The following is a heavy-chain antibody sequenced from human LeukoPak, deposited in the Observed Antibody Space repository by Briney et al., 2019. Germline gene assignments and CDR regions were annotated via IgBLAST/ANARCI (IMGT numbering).Heavy chain of an antibody. CDR2: IYSGGST. CDR1: GFSVSSNY. V-gene: IGHV3-53*01. CDR3: ARDEGLAFDI. J-gene: IGHJ3*02. Sequence: PGGSLRLSCAASGFSVSSNYMSWVRQAREKGLEWVSVIYSGGSTYYADSVKGRFTISRDNSKNTLYLQMNSLRAEDTAVYYCARDEGLAFDIWGQGTMVTVSS. D-gene: IGHD5/OR15-5a*01.